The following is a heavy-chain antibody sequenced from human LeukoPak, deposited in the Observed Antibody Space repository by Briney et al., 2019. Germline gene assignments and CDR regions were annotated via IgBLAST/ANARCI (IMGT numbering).Heavy chain of an antibody. Sequence: SETLSLTCAVYGGSFSGYYWSWILQPPGKGLEWIGEINHSGSTNYNPSLKSRVTISVDTSKNQFSLRLSSVTAADTAVYYRARSGVVPPRGWTYYYYGMDVWGQGTTVTVSS. D-gene: IGHD2-2*01. V-gene: IGHV4-34*01. CDR1: GGSFSGYY. CDR2: INHSGST. J-gene: IGHJ6*02. CDR3: ARSGVVPPRGWTYYYYGMDV.